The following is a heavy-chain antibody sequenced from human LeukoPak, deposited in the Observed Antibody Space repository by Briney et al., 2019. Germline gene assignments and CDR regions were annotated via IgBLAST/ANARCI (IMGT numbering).Heavy chain of an antibody. CDR3: ARSDKMDV. CDR2: INPSEGST. CDR1: GYTFTSYH. J-gene: IGHJ6*02. Sequence: ASVKVSCKASGYTFTSYHIHWVRQVPGQGLERMGVINPSEGSTDYAQKFQDRVSLTRDTSTSTVYMDLSRLRCEDTAVYYCARSDKMDVWGQGTTVTVSS. V-gene: IGHV1-46*01.